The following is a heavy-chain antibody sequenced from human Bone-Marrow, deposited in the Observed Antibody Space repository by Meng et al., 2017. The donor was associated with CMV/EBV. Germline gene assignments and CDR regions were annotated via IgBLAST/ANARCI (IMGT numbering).Heavy chain of an antibody. J-gene: IGHJ6*02. Sequence: GESLKISCAASGFTFNSYTLHWVRQAPGKGLEWVAFISYDGANKFYGDSVKGRFTISRDNSKNTVYLQMNTLRVEDTAVYYCAREIYSHRAGYGTDVWGQGTTVTVSS. CDR1: GFTFNSYT. D-gene: IGHD5-18*01. CDR2: ISYDGANK. V-gene: IGHV3-30-3*01. CDR3: AREIYSHRAGYGTDV.